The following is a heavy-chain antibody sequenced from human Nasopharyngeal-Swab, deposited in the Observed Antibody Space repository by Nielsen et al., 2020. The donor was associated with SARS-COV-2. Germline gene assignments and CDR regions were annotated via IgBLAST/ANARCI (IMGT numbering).Heavy chain of an antibody. D-gene: IGHD3-10*01. J-gene: IGHJ3*02. Sequence: ASVKVSCKASGYSFRSYGINWVRQAPGQGLEWMGWISVYNADTNYAQKFQGRVTLTLDTSINTAYMDLTSLRSDDTAVYYCAREIYYGSGSYYVDDAFDIWGQGTMVTVSS. CDR1: GYSFRSYG. V-gene: IGHV1-18*01. CDR3: AREIYYGSGSYYVDDAFDI. CDR2: ISVYNADT.